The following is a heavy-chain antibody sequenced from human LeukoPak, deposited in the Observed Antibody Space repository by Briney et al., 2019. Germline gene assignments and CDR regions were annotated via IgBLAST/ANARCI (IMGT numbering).Heavy chain of an antibody. D-gene: IGHD3-10*01. CDR3: AGDSMVRGVIPFDY. CDR1: GFTFSSYS. Sequence: QPGGSLRLSCAASGFTFSSYSMNWVRQAPGKGLEWVSYISSSSSTIYYADSVKGRFTISRDNAKNSLYLQMNSLRAEDTAVYYCAGDSMVRGVIPFDYWGQGTLVTVSS. CDR2: ISSSSSTI. V-gene: IGHV3-48*01. J-gene: IGHJ4*02.